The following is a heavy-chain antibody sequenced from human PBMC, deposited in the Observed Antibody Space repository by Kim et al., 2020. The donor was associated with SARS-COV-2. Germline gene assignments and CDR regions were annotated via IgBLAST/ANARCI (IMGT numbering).Heavy chain of an antibody. V-gene: IGHV4-31*03. J-gene: IGHJ4*01. CDR2: IDYSGTS. CDR3: ARLMAMGRGVHFDY. D-gene: IGHD3-10*01. Sequence: SETLSLTCTVSGGSISSGGYYWSWIRQNSGKGLEWIGYIDYSGTSYYKASLKSRVSMSVDTSKNQFSLRLSSVNVADTAVYYCARLMAMGRGVHFDYWG. CDR1: GGSISSGGYY.